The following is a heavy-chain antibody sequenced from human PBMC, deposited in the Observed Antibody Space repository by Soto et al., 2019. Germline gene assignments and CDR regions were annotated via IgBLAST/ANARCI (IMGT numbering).Heavy chain of an antibody. D-gene: IGHD3-10*01. CDR3: AREPMVRAAHGFDI. Sequence: QVQLVQSGAEVKKPGASVKVSCKASGYTFTGHYMHWVRQAPGQGLEWMGWINSNSVGTNYAQKFQGRVTMTRDTSISTAYMERSRLRSDDTAVYYCAREPMVRAAHGFDIWGQGTMVTVSS. V-gene: IGHV1-2*02. CDR1: GYTFTGHY. J-gene: IGHJ3*02. CDR2: INSNSVGT.